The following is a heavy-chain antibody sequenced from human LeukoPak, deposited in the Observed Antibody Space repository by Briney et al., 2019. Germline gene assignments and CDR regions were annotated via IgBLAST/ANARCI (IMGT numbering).Heavy chain of an antibody. D-gene: IGHD3-10*01. J-gene: IGHJ5*02. V-gene: IGHV1-69*13. CDR1: GGTFSSYA. CDR2: IIPIFGTA. Sequence: ASVKVSCKASGGTFSSYAISWVRQAPGQGLEWMGGIIPIFGTANYAQKFQGRVTITADESTSTAYMELSGLRSEDTAVYYCARNPYGSGSYHWFDPWGQGTLVTVSS. CDR3: ARNPYGSGSYHWFDP.